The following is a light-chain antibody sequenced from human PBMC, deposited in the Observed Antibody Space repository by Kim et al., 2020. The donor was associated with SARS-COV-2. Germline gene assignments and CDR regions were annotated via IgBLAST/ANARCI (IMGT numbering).Light chain of an antibody. V-gene: IGKV1-5*03. CDR2: KAS. Sequence: ASVGDRVTLTCRASQSISSWLAWYPQKPGKAPKLLIYKASSLESGVPSRFSGSGSGTEFTLTISSLQPDDFATYYCQQYNSYPCTFGQGTKVDIK. CDR1: QSISSW. CDR3: QQYNSYPCT. J-gene: IGKJ1*01.